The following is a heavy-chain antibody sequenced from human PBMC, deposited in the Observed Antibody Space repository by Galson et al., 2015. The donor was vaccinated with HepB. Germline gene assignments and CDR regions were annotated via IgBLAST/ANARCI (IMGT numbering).Heavy chain of an antibody. D-gene: IGHD3-3*01. CDR3: ARVRAGNDFWSGYYTGDY. Sequence: SVKVSCKASGYTFTGYYMHWARQAPGQRLEWMGRINSDSGDTNYAQKFQGRVTMTRDTSISTAYMEVSRLKSDDTAVYYCARVRAGNDFWSGYYTGDYWGQGTLVTVSS. CDR1: GYTFTGYY. V-gene: IGHV1-2*06. CDR2: INSDSGDT. J-gene: IGHJ4*02.